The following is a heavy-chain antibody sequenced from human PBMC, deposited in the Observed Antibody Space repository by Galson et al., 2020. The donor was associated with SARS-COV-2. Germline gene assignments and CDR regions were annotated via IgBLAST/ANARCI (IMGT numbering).Heavy chain of an antibody. CDR2: IWYDGSNK. J-gene: IGHJ6*02. CDR1: GFTFSSYG. CDR3: ARELENVDIMDYGDYVPPEGNYYYGMDV. V-gene: IGHV3-33*01. D-gene: IGHD4-17*01. Sequence: GGSLRLSCAASGFTFSSYGMHWVRQAPGKGLEWVAVIWYDGSNKYYADSVKGRFTISRDNSKNTLYLQMNSLRAEDTAVYYCARELENVDIMDYGDYVPPEGNYYYGMDVWGQGTTVTVSS.